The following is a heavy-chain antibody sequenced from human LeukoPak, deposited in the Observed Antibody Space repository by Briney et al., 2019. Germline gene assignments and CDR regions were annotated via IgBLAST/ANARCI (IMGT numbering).Heavy chain of an antibody. CDR3: ARDPGSGNQFDY. J-gene: IGHJ4*02. CDR2: IYYSGST. V-gene: IGHV4-31*03. D-gene: IGHD4-23*01. CDR1: GGSMDFYY. Sequence: PSETLSLSCTVSGGSMDFYYWSWIRQHPGKSLEWIGYIYYSGSTYYNPSLKCRVTISVDTSKNQFSLKLSSVTAADTAVYYCARDPGSGNQFDYWGQGTLVTVSS.